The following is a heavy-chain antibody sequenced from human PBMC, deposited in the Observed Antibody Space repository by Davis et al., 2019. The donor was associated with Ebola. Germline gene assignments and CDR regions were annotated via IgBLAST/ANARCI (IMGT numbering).Heavy chain of an antibody. CDR3: ARSGYYYDNRGYYPGPLDI. Sequence: ASVKVSCKASGYTFTSYYMHWVRQAPGQGLEWMGIINPSGGSTSYAQKFQGRVTMTRDTSTSTGYMELRSLRSDDTAVYYCARSGYYYDNRGYYPGPLDIWGQGTMVTVSS. CDR1: GYTFTSYY. V-gene: IGHV1-46*01. CDR2: INPSGGST. J-gene: IGHJ3*02. D-gene: IGHD3-22*01.